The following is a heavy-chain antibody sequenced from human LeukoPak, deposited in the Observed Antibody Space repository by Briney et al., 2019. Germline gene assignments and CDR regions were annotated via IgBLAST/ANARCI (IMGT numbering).Heavy chain of an antibody. D-gene: IGHD5-24*01. CDR1: GFTFSSYA. J-gene: IGHJ4*02. CDR2: ISGSGGST. V-gene: IGHV3-23*01. CDR3: ARDRDRRRDGYNSDY. Sequence: GGSLRLSCAASGFTFSSYAMSWVRQAPGKGLGWVSAISGSGGSTYYADSVKGRFTISRDNSKNTLYLQMNSLRAEDTAVYYCARDRDRRRDGYNSDYWGQGTLVTVSS.